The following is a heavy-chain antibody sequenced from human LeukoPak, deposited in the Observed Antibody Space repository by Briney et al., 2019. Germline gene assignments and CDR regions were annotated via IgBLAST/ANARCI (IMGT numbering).Heavy chain of an antibody. V-gene: IGHV1-69*13. CDR2: IIPIFGTA. J-gene: IGHJ5*02. D-gene: IGHD3-10*01. Sequence: SVKVSCKASGGTFSSYAISWVRQAPGQGLEWMGGIIPIFGTANYAQKFQGRVTITADESTSTAYMELSSLRSEDTAVYYCARLDGFEGKWFDPWGQGTLVTVSS. CDR3: ARLDGFEGKWFDP. CDR1: GGTFSSYA.